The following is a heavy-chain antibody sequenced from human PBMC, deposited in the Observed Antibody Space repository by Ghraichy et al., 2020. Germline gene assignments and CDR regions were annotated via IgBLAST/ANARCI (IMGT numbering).Heavy chain of an antibody. V-gene: IGHV3-66*01. CDR2: IYSGGST. CDR3: ATLRYSSSWGFDY. D-gene: IGHD6-13*01. J-gene: IGHJ4*02. Sequence: GGSLRLSCAASGFSVSSNYMSWVRQAPGKGLEWVAVIYSGGSTNYADSVNDRFTISRDNSKNTLYLQMNSLRAEDTAVYYCATLRYSSSWGFDYWGQGTLVTVSS. CDR1: GFSVSSNY.